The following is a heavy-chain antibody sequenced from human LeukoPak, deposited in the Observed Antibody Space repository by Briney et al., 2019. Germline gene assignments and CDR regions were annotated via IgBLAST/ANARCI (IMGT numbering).Heavy chain of an antibody. CDR2: INHSGST. J-gene: IGHJ4*02. CDR1: GGYFSGSY. D-gene: IGHD1-14*01. V-gene: IGHV4-34*01. Sequence: PSETESLTCAVYGGYFSGSYWSWIRQPPGEGLEWIGEINHSGSTNYNPSLQSRVTISVDTSNNQITLKLSSVTAADTAVYYCARGPGSTRDYWGQGTLVTVSS. CDR3: ARGPGSTRDY.